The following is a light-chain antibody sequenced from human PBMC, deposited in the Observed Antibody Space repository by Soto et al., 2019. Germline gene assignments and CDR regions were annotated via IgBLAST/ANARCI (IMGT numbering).Light chain of an antibody. Sequence: EIVMTQSPATLSVSPGGRATLSCRASQRVGSSLAWYQRKPGQAPRLLIYGASTRATGIPATFSGSGSGTEFTLTISSLQSEDFAVYYCQQYNDRPPTFGPGTKVDIK. J-gene: IGKJ3*01. V-gene: IGKV3-15*01. CDR2: GAS. CDR3: QQYNDRPPT. CDR1: QRVGSS.